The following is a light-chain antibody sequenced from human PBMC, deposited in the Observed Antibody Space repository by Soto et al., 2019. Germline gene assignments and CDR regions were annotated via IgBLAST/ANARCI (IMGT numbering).Light chain of an antibody. CDR3: QSYDSILSGSVV. Sequence: QSVLTQPPSVSGAPGQRVTISCTGSSSNIGAGYDVHWYQQFPGTAPKLLIYGNTNRPSGVPDQFSGSKSGTSASLAITGLQADDEADYYCQSYDSILSGSVVFGGGTKLTVL. CDR2: GNT. V-gene: IGLV1-40*01. CDR1: SSNIGAGYD. J-gene: IGLJ2*01.